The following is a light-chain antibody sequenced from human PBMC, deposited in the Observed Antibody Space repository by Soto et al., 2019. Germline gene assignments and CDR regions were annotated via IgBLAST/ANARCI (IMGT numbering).Light chain of an antibody. V-gene: IGLV2-18*02. CDR2: EVS. J-gene: IGLJ3*02. CDR1: SNDVGSCTC. Sequence: QSVLTQPPSVSGSPGQSVTISCAGTSNDVGSCTCVSWYRQPPGTAPKLMIYEVSNRPSGVPDRFSGSKSGNTASLTISGLQAEDEADYYCCSYTSSSTVVFGGGTKLTVL. CDR3: CSYTSSSTVV.